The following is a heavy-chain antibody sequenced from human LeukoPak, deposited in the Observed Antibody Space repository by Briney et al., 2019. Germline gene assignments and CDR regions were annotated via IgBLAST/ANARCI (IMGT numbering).Heavy chain of an antibody. Sequence: KTSETLSLTCTVFGGSVSSANYYWSWIRQPPGKGLEWIGYIYYSGSTYYNPSLNSRLAISVDTSKNQFSLKLTSVTVADTAVYYCARHRLLLGATTVGFDYWGQGTLVTVSS. J-gene: IGHJ4*02. V-gene: IGHV4-30-4*01. CDR3: ARHRLLLGATTVGFDY. D-gene: IGHD1-26*01. CDR2: IYYSGST. CDR1: GGSVSSANYY.